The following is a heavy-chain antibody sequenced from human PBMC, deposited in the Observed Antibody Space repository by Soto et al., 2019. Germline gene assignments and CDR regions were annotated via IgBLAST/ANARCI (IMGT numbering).Heavy chain of an antibody. V-gene: IGHV1-69*13. CDR2: IIPFFATA. Sequence: SVKVSCKASGGTFSNYAISWVRQAPGQGLEWMGGIIPFFATANYAQRFQGRLTITADLSTSTAYMEVSSLRSGDTAVYYCARGIIEYSKSSGYFHNWGQGTLVTVSS. CDR1: GGTFSNYA. J-gene: IGHJ1*01. D-gene: IGHD6-6*01. CDR3: ARGIIEYSKSSGYFHN.